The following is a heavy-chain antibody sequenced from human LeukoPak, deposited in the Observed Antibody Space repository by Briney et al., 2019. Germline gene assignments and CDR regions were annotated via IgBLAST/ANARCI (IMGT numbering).Heavy chain of an antibody. CDR3: ATTRGLQLYDAFDI. CDR2: INPNSGGT. J-gene: IGHJ3*02. D-gene: IGHD6-13*01. CDR1: EYTFT. Sequence: ASVKVSCKASEYTFTMHWVRQAPGQGLEWMGWINPNSGGTNYAQKFQGRVTMTRDTPISTAYMELSRLRSDDTAVYHCATTRGLQLYDAFDIWGQGTMVTVSS. V-gene: IGHV1-2*02.